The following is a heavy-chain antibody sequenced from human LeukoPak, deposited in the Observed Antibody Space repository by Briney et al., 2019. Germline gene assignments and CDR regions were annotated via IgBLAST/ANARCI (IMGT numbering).Heavy chain of an antibody. J-gene: IGHJ4*02. CDR1: GFTFDDYA. V-gene: IGHV3-9*01. CDR3: ARERVGAPNY. Sequence: GGSLRLSCAASGFTFDDYAMHWVRQAPGKGLEWVSGISWNSGSIGYADSVKGRFTISRDNAKNSLYLQMNSLRAEDTAVYYCARERVGAPNYWGQGTLVTVSS. CDR2: ISWNSGSI. D-gene: IGHD1-26*01.